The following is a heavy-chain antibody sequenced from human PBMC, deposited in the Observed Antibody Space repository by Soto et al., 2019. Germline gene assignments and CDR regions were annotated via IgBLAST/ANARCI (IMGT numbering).Heavy chain of an antibody. V-gene: IGHV3-30*03. Sequence: GGSLRLSCAASGFTFISYWMSWVRQAPGKGLEWVAVISYDGSNKYYADSVKGRFTISRDNSKNTLYLQMNSLRAEDTAVYYCVGVVATILEGSFDYWGQGTLVTVSS. CDR1: GFTFISYW. J-gene: IGHJ4*02. D-gene: IGHD5-12*01. CDR2: ISYDGSNK. CDR3: VGVVATILEGSFDY.